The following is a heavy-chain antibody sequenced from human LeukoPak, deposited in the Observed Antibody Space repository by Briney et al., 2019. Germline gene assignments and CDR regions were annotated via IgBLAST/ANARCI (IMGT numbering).Heavy chain of an antibody. J-gene: IGHJ4*02. D-gene: IGHD2-15*01. Sequence: GRSLRLSCAASGFTFSSYAMHCARQAPGKGLEGGAVISYDGSNKYYANSVKGRFTISRDNSKNTLYLQMNSLRAEDTAVYYCAREVGVDIVVVVTSPAFDYWGQGTLVTVSS. CDR2: ISYDGSNK. CDR1: GFTFSSYA. CDR3: AREVGVDIVVVVTSPAFDY. V-gene: IGHV3-30*04.